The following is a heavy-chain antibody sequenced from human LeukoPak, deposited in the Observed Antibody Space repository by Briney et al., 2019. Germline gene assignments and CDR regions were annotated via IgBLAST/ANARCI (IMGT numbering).Heavy chain of an antibody. D-gene: IGHD3-22*01. CDR1: GFSFDDYG. CDR3: ARDLRVVITGSLDS. J-gene: IGHJ4*02. V-gene: IGHV3-20*04. CDR2: INWNGDST. Sequence: GGSLRLSCAASGFSFDDYGLTWVRQAPGKGLEWVSGINWNGDSTDYADSVKSRFAISRDNAKNSLYLQMNSLRAEDTALYYCARDLRVVITGSLDSWGQGTLVTVSS.